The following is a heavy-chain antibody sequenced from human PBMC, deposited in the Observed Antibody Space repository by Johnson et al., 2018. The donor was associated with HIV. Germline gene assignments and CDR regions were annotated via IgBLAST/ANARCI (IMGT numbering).Heavy chain of an antibody. Sequence: QVQLVESGGGLIQPGGSLRLSCVASRFTFSSFAMHWVRQAPGKGLEWVSVIGTAGDTYYADSAKGRFTVSRDNSKNTLYLQMNSLRAEDTAVYYCAKSAPGYDSSGYRNAFDIWGQGTMATVST. CDR1: RFTFSSFA. V-gene: IGHV3-NL1*01. D-gene: IGHD3-22*01. J-gene: IGHJ3*02. CDR2: IGTAGDT. CDR3: AKSAPGYDSSGYRNAFDI.